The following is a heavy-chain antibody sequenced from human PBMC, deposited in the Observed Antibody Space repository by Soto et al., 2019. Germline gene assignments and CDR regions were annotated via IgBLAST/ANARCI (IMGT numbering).Heavy chain of an antibody. V-gene: IGHV4-30-4*01. CDR1: GGSLSSGDLY. J-gene: IGHJ5*02. D-gene: IGHD6-13*01. Sequence: QVQLQESGPGPVKPSQTLSLTCTVSGGSLSSGDLYWSWIRQPPGKGLEWIGYIYYTGTTQYNPSLRSRVAMSLDTSKNQFSLKLSSVTAADTAVYYCARDIAAALGAWFDPWGQGTLVTVSS. CDR3: ARDIAAALGAWFDP. CDR2: IYYTGTT.